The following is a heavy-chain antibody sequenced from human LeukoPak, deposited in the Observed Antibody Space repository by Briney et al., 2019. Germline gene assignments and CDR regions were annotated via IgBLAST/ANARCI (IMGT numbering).Heavy chain of an antibody. V-gene: IGHV5-51*01. D-gene: IGHD3-9*01. Sequence: GESLKISCKGSGYSFTSYWIGWVRQMPGKGLEWMGIIYPGDSDTRYSPSFQGQFTISADKSISTAYLQWSSLKASDTAMYYCATFTIPPSAVFDYWGQGTLVTVSS. CDR3: ATFTIPPSAVFDY. J-gene: IGHJ4*02. CDR2: IYPGDSDT. CDR1: GYSFTSYW.